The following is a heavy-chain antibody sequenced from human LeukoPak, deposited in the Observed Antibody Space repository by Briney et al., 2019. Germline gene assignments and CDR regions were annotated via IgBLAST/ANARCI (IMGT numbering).Heavy chain of an antibody. V-gene: IGHV7-4-1*02. CDR1: GYTFNSYA. J-gene: IGHJ4*02. Sequence: PLASVKVSCKASGYTFNSYALNWVRQAPGQGLEWMGWINTKTWKPTYAQGFTGRFVFSLDTSVSTAYLQISSLKAEDTAVYYCARDHVNYYGSGTAGDFDYWGQGTLVTVSS. CDR2: INTKTWKP. CDR3: ARDHVNYYGSGTAGDFDY. D-gene: IGHD3-10*01.